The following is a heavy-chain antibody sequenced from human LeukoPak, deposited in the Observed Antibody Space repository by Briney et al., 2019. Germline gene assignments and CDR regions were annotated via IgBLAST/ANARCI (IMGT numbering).Heavy chain of an antibody. CDR1: GGSISSYY. CDR3: ARVGRYYGSSGYHFDY. J-gene: IGHJ4*02. Sequence: SETLSLTCTVSGGSISSYYWSWIRQPPGKGLEWIGYIYYSGSTNYNPSLKSRVTISVDTSKNQFSLKLSSVTAADTAVYYCARVGRYYGSSGYHFDYWGQGTLVTVSS. V-gene: IGHV4-59*01. D-gene: IGHD3-22*01. CDR2: IYYSGST.